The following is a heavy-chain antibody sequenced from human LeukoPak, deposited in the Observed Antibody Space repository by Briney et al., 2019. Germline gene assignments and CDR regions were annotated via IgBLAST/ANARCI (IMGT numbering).Heavy chain of an antibody. CDR1: GGSISSSSYY. Sequence: SETLSLTCTVSGGSISSSSYYWGWIRQPPGKGLEWIGSIYYSGSTYYNPSLKSRVTISVDTSKNQFSLKLSSVTAADTAVYYCASLGYYDSSGYLFDYWGQGTLVTVSS. J-gene: IGHJ4*02. CDR2: IYYSGST. CDR3: ASLGYYDSSGYLFDY. D-gene: IGHD3-22*01. V-gene: IGHV4-39*07.